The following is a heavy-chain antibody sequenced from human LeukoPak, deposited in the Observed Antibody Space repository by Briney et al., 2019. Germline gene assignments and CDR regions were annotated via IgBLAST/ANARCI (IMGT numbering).Heavy chain of an antibody. CDR3: ARGDYYDSSEDY. CDR2: IYTSGST. CDR1: GGSISSYY. D-gene: IGHD3-22*01. V-gene: IGHV4-4*07. J-gene: IGHJ4*02. Sequence: SETLSLTCTVSGGSISSYYWSWIRQPAGKGLEWIGRIYTSGSTNYNPSLKSRVTISVDTSKNQFSLKLRSVTAADTAVYYCARGDYYDSSEDYWGQGTLVTVSS.